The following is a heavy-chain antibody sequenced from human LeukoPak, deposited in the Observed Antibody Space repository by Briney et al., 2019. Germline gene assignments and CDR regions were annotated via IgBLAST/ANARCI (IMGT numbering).Heavy chain of an antibody. J-gene: IGHJ4*02. CDR2: IYHSGST. Sequence: SETLSLTCTVSGYSISSGYYWGWIRQPPGKGLEWIGSIYHSGSTNYNPSLKSRVTISVDTSKNQFSLKLSSVTAADTAVYYCARFARGTHLRLGELSLGFDYWGQGTLVTVSS. V-gene: IGHV4-38-2*02. CDR3: ARFARGTHLRLGELSLGFDY. D-gene: IGHD3-16*02. CDR1: GYSISSGYY.